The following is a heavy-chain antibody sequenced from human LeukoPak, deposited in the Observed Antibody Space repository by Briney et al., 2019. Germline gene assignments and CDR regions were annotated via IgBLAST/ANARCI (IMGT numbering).Heavy chain of an antibody. Sequence: GGSLRLSCAPSGFTFNNSWMRGARQAPGRGLEWVGRIKRKGDDGAIDYAAPVKGRLSISRDDSKNTLYLQMKSLKSEDTAVYYCSGGTGRSDFNYWGQGTLVTVSS. J-gene: IGHJ4*02. V-gene: IGHV3-15*01. CDR2: IKRKGDDGAI. CDR1: GFTFNNSW. CDR3: SGGTGRSDFNY. D-gene: IGHD3/OR15-3a*01.